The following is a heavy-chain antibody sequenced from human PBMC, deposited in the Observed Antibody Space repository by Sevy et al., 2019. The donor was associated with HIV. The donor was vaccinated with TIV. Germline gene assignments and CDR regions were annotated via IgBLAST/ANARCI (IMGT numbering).Heavy chain of an antibody. J-gene: IGHJ6*02. V-gene: IGHV4-61*02. CDR2: IYIRGTT. Sequence: SETLSLTCNVSGGSIRSGRYYWSWIRQPAGKGLEWIGRIYIRGTTNYNPSLKRRITMSVDTSKNQFSLKLSSLTATDTAVYYCARELSGYGMDVWGQGTTVTVSS. CDR3: ARELSGYGMDV. CDR1: GGSIRSGRYY.